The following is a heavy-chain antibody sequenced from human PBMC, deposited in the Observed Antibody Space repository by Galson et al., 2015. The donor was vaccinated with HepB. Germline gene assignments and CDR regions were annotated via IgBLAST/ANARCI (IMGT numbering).Heavy chain of an antibody. CDR2: INPNSGGT. V-gene: IGHV1-2*06. J-gene: IGHJ6*03. CDR1: GYTFTGYY. CDR3: ARAPVVVVAATRDYYYYMDV. D-gene: IGHD2-15*01. Sequence: SVKVSCKASGYTFTGYYMHWVRQAPGQGLEWMGRINPNSGGTNYAQKFQGRVTMTRDTSISTAYMELSRLRSDDTAVYYCARAPVVVVAATRDYYYYMDVWGKGTTVTVSS.